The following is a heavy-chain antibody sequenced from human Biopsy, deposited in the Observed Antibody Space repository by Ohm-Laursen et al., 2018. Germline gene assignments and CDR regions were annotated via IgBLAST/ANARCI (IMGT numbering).Heavy chain of an antibody. CDR1: GLIFSDYY. CDR3: ARGKYKDFSTGLPRPYHYTLDF. CDR2: ISARDGVV. J-gene: IGHJ6*02. Sequence: SLRLSCAASGLIFSDYYMSWIRQAPGKGLEWIAYISARDGVVYYADSVKGRFTISRDNTNNSLYLQMTSLRPEDTAVFYCARGKYKDFSTGLPRPYHYTLDFWGPGIAVTVS. V-gene: IGHV3-11*01. D-gene: IGHD3-22*01.